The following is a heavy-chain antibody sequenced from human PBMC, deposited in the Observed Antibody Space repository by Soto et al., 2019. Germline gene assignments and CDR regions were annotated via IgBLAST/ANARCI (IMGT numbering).Heavy chain of an antibody. CDR3: ARERVGVVVPAAIFPFPYYGMDV. D-gene: IGHD2-2*01. CDR2: ISAYNGNT. J-gene: IGHJ6*02. V-gene: IGHV1-18*01. CDR1: GYTFTSYG. Sequence: ASVKVSCKASGYTFTSYGISWVRQAPGQGLEWMGWISAYNGNTNYAQKLQGRVTMTTDTSTSTAYMELRSLRSDDTAVYYCARERVGVVVPAAIFPFPYYGMDVWGQGTTVNVSS.